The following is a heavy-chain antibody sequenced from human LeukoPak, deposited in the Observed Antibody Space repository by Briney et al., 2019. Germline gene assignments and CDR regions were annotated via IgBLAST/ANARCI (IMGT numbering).Heavy chain of an antibody. Sequence: ASVKVSCKASGYTFTSYGISWVRQAPGQGLEWMGWISAYNGNTNYAQKLQGRVTMTPDTSTSTAYMELRSLRSDDTAVYYCARDRSDIVVVVAATALDYWGQGTLVTVSS. CDR3: ARDRSDIVVVVAATALDY. D-gene: IGHD2-15*01. CDR2: ISAYNGNT. J-gene: IGHJ4*02. V-gene: IGHV1-18*01. CDR1: GYTFTSYG.